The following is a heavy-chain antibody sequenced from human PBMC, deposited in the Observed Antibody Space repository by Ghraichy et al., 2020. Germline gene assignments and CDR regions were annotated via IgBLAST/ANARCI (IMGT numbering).Heavy chain of an antibody. J-gene: IGHJ3*02. D-gene: IGHD3-9*01. CDR2: ISGSGGST. V-gene: IGHV3-23*01. CDR3: AKEGYDILTGYQGAFDI. Sequence: GESLNISCAASGFTFSSYAMSWVRQAPGKGLEWVSAISGSGGSTYYADSVKGRFTISRDNSKNTLYLQMNSLRAEDTAVYYCAKEGYDILTGYQGAFDIWGQGTMVTVSS. CDR1: GFTFSSYA.